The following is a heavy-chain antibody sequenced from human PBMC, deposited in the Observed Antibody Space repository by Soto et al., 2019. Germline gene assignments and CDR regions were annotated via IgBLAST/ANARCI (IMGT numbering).Heavy chain of an antibody. V-gene: IGHV3-30-3*01. CDR1: EFTFSTYP. D-gene: IGHD3-3*01. Sequence: QVLLVVSGGGVVQPGGSLRLSCAASEFTFSTYPIHGVLQAPGKGLVWVAVSSHYEGNKYYGDSMKGRFTISRDNSKNTLYLQMNSLRGDATAVYYCARGASDFWGCYPEIHFVDSWGQGTLVPVSS. J-gene: IGHJ4*02. CDR2: SSHYEGNK. CDR3: ARGASDFWGCYPEIHFVDS.